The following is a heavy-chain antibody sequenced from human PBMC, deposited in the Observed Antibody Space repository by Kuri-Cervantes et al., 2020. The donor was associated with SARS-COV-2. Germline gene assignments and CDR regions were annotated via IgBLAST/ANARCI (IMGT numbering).Heavy chain of an antibody. CDR2: ISSSSSTI. Sequence: GESLKISCAASGFIFSSHSMNWVRQAPGKGLEWVSYISSSSSTIYYADSVKGRFTISRDNAKNSLYLQMNSLRAEDTAVYYCARALGNYWGQGTLVTVSS. CDR3: ARALGNY. CDR1: GFIFSSHS. V-gene: IGHV3-48*01. J-gene: IGHJ4*02.